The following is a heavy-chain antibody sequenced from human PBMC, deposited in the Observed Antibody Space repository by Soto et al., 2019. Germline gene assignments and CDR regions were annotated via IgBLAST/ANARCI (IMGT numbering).Heavy chain of an antibody. CDR1: GYTFTSYY. CDR2: INRSGGST. J-gene: IGHJ4*02. V-gene: IGHV1-46*03. D-gene: IGHD3-16*02. Sequence: ASVKVSCKASGYTFTSYYMHWVRQAPGQGLEWMGIINRSGGSTSYAQKFQGRVTMTRDTSTSTVYMELSSLRSEDTAVYYFARGYDYAWGSFRYYFDYWGQGTQVTVSS. CDR3: ARGYDYAWGSFRYYFDY.